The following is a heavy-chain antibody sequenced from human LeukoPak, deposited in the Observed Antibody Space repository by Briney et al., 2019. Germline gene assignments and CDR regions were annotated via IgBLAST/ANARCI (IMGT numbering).Heavy chain of an antibody. D-gene: IGHD4-17*01. Sequence: SETLSLTCTVSGGSISSSSYYWGWIRQPPGKGLEWIGSIYYSGSTYYNPSLKSRVTTSVDTSKNQFSLKLSSVTAADTAVYYCARVTTTVTQYYYYYYYMDVWGKGTTVTVSS. CDR3: ARVTTTVTQYYYYYYYMDV. J-gene: IGHJ6*03. CDR1: GGSISSSSYY. CDR2: IYYSGST. V-gene: IGHV4-39*07.